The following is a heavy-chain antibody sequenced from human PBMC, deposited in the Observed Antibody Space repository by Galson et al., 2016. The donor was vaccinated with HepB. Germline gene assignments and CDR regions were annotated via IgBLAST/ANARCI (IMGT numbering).Heavy chain of an antibody. CDR3: ARGLGRRQWLSLKALDY. CDR1: GGSFSDYF. D-gene: IGHD6-19*01. V-gene: IGHV4-34*01. Sequence: ETLSLTCAVYGGSFSDYFWSWIRQPPGKGLEWIAEINHSGSTIYNPSLQDRVTISVDTSKDQFSLTLTSVTAADTGFYFCARGLGRRQWLSLKALDYWGQGTLVTVSS. CDR2: INHSGST. J-gene: IGHJ4*02.